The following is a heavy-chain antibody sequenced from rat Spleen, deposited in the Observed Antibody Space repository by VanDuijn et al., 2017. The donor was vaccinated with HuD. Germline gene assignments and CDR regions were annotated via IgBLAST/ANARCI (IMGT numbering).Heavy chain of an antibody. CDR2: ISSDGSSI. Sequence: EVQLVESGGGLVQPGRSMKLSCAASGFTFKNYWMTWIRQAPKKGLEWVATISSDGSSINYRDSVKGQFTISRDNAKSTLYLQVDSLRSEDTATYYCARGTRNYSTYGGFVYWGQGTLVTVSS. J-gene: IGHJ3*01. CDR3: ARGTRNYSTYGGFVY. V-gene: IGHV5-7*01. CDR1: GFTFKNYW. D-gene: IGHD1-3*01.